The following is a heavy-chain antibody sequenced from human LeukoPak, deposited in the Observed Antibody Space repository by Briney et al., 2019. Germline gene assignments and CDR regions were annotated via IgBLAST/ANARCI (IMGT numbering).Heavy chain of an antibody. D-gene: IGHD4-17*01. J-gene: IGHJ4*02. CDR3: ARHSFGDYEFWFDY. CDR2: ISSSGSTI. Sequence: PGGSLRLSCAASGFTFNNYEMNWVRQAPGKGLEWVSCISSSGSTIYYADSVKGRFTISRDNAKNSLSLQMNSLRAEDTAVYYCARHSFGDYEFWFDYWGQGTLVTVSS. V-gene: IGHV3-48*03. CDR1: GFTFNNYE.